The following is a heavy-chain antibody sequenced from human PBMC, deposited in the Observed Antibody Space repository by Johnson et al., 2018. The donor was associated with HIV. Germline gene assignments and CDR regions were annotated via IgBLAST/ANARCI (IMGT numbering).Heavy chain of an antibody. Sequence: MQLVESGGGLVQPGGSLRLSCAASGFTFSGYWMSWVRQAPGKGLEWVANIKQDGSQKYFADSVKGRFTISRDNAKNSLYLQMNSLRAEDTAVYYCARAPEVWELRHPGTFDVWGQGTLVTVSS. CDR1: GFTFSGYW. J-gene: IGHJ3*01. D-gene: IGHD3-3*01. CDR2: IKQDGSQK. V-gene: IGHV3-7*05. CDR3: ARAPEVWELRHPGTFDV.